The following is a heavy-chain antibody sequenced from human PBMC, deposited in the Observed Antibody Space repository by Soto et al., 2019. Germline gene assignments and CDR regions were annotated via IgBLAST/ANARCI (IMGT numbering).Heavy chain of an antibody. CDR3: ARSAQWDGFDP. Sequence: QVQLQESGPGLVRPSQTLSLTCTVAAVSISTINYYWSWIRQRPEKGLEWIGYISYSGSTFYHSSLNSRVTISLDASKKQFSLTLTSVTAADTAVYYCARSAQWDGFDPWGQGTMVTVSS. CDR1: AVSISTINYY. J-gene: IGHJ3*01. CDR2: ISYSGST. V-gene: IGHV4-31*03. D-gene: IGHD3-9*01.